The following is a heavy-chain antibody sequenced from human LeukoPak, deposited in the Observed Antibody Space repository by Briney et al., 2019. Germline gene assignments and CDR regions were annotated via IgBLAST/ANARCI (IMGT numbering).Heavy chain of an antibody. J-gene: IGHJ4*02. CDR3: ARVQVVVIAATHFDY. CDR2: IYHSGST. D-gene: IGHD2-15*01. V-gene: IGHV4-4*02. CDR1: GGSISSSNW. Sequence: PSGTLSLTCAVSGGSISSSNWWSWVRQPPGKGLEWIGEIYHSGSTNYNPSLKSRVTISVDKSKNQFSLKLSSVTAADTAVYYCARVQVVVIAATHFDYWGQGTLVTVSS.